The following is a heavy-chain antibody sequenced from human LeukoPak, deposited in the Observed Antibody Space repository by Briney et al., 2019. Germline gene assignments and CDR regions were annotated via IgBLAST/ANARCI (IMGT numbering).Heavy chain of an antibody. D-gene: IGHD7-27*01. CDR2: IIPIFGTA. CDR3: ARANWGSSAFDI. Sequence: ASVKVSCKASGGTFSSYAISWVRQAPGQGLEWMGGIIPIFGTANYAQKFQGRVTITADESTSTAYMELSSLRSEDTAVHYCARANWGSSAFDIWGQGTMVTVSS. J-gene: IGHJ3*02. V-gene: IGHV1-69*13. CDR1: GGTFSSYA.